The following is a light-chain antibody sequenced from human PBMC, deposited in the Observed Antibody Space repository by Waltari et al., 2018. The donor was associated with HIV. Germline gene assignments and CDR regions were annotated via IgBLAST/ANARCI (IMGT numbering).Light chain of an antibody. CDR1: SSNIGRNT. CDR2: SNN. J-gene: IGLJ3*02. Sequence: QSVLTQPPSASGTPGQRITIACSGSSSNIGRNTVHWYQQLPGAARNLLVYSNNERPSGVPVRFSCSKSGTSASLAISGLQSDDEADYYCAAWDDSLNGVVFGGGTKVTV. V-gene: IGLV1-44*01. CDR3: AAWDDSLNGVV.